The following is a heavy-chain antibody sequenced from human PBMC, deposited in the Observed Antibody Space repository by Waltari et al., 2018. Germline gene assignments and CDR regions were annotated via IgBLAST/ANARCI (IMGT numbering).Heavy chain of an antibody. CDR2: SYYSGST. J-gene: IGHJ4*02. Sequence: QLQLQESGPGLVKPSETLSLTCTVSGGSISSSSYYWGWIRQPPGKGLEWIGSSYYSGSTYYNPSLKIRVTISVDTSKNQFSLKLSSVTAADTAVYYCARHGDRDYWGQGTLVTVSS. CDR3: ARHGDRDY. V-gene: IGHV4-39*01. D-gene: IGHD2-21*01. CDR1: GGSISSSSYY.